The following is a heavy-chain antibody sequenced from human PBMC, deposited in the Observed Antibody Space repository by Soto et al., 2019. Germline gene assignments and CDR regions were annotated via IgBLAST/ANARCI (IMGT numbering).Heavy chain of an antibody. D-gene: IGHD6-19*01. CDR1: GGTFSSYA. V-gene: IGHV1-69*13. J-gene: IGHJ4*02. CDR3: ARAVAVPADFDY. Sequence: SVKVSCKASGGTFSSYAISWVRQAPGQGLEWMGGTIPIFGTANYAQKFQGRVTITADESTSTAYMELSSLRSEDTAVYYCARAVAVPADFDYWGQGTLVTVSS. CDR2: TIPIFGTA.